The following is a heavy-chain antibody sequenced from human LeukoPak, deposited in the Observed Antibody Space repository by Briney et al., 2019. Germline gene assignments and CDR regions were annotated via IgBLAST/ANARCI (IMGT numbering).Heavy chain of an antibody. CDR2: ISGDGGST. D-gene: IGHD6-19*01. V-gene: IGHV3-43*02. CDR3: ARESETSGWYDY. J-gene: IGHJ4*02. CDR1: GXIFA. Sequence: GGSLRLSCAAPGXIFAIHWVRQAPGKGLEWVSLISGDGGSTFYADSVRGRFTISRDNTRKSLSLQMSSLRSEDTALYYCARESETSGWYDYWGQGTLVTVSS.